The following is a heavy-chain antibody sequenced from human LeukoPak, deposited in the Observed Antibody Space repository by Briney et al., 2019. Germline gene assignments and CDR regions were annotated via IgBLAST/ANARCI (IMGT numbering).Heavy chain of an antibody. D-gene: IGHD2-15*01. Sequence: PGGSLRLSCAASGFTFSSYAMSWVRQAPGKGLEWVSAISGSGGSTYYADSVKGRFTISRDNSKNTLYLQMNSLRAADTAVYYCSKVGREVVXVVXAXXSXWGQGTLVTVSX. CDR2: ISGSGGST. J-gene: IGHJ1*01. CDR1: GFTFSSYA. V-gene: IGHV3-23*01. CDR3: SKVGREVVXVVXAXXSX.